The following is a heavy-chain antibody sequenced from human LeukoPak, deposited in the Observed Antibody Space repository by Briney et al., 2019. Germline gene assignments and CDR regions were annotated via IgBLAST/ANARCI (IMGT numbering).Heavy chain of an antibody. V-gene: IGHV3-74*01. Sequence: GGSLRLSCAASGFTFSNYMMHWVRQAPGKGLVWVSRIKSDGITITYADSVKGRFTISRDNAKNTLYLQMNSLRAEDTAVYYCAKGSDSSGSWGQGTLVTVSS. CDR3: AKGSDSSGS. J-gene: IGHJ5*02. D-gene: IGHD3-22*01. CDR1: GFTFSNYM. CDR2: IKSDGITI.